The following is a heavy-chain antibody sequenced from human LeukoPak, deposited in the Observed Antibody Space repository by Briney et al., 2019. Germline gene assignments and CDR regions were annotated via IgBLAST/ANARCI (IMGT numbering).Heavy chain of an antibody. CDR3: AGNRDAYFLNAFDI. J-gene: IGHJ3*02. CDR1: GASISSYY. Sequence: SETLSLTCTVSGASISSYYWNWMRQPAGKGLEWIGRIFPGGNTYFNPSLKSRVAISVDSSKNQFSLTPSSVTAADTAVYYCAGNRDAYFLNAFDIWGQGTMVTVSS. CDR2: IFPGGNT. D-gene: IGHD5-24*01. V-gene: IGHV4-4*07.